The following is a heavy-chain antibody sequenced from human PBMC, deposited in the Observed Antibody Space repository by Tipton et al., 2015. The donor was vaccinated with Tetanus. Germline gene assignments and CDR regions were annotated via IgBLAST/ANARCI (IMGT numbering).Heavy chain of an antibody. CDR2: IYYSGTT. CDR1: DGPVSSGGFY. J-gene: IGHJ6*02. V-gene: IGHV4-31*02. CDR3: ARDGGNYFYYGMNV. Sequence: LRLSCSVSDGPVSSGGFYWGWVRQVTGKGLEWIGNIYYSGTTYYTPSLRGRLSISVDTSKNQFSLKLTSVTAADSAIYYCARDGGNYFYYGMNVWGQGAAVTVSS.